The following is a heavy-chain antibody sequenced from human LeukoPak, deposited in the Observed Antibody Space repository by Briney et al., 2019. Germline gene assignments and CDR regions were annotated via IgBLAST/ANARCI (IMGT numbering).Heavy chain of an antibody. CDR2: ITSGFTP. Sequence: GRSLRLSCAASGFTFSNYAMSWFRQAPGKGLEWVSGITSGFTPHYADSVKGRFTISRDNSKNTFHLQMNSLRAEDTAVYYCAKDYSDSRVGDVFFEYWGQGTLVTVSS. J-gene: IGHJ4*02. D-gene: IGHD1-26*01. V-gene: IGHV3-23*01. CDR1: GFTFSNYA. CDR3: AKDYSDSRVGDVFFEY.